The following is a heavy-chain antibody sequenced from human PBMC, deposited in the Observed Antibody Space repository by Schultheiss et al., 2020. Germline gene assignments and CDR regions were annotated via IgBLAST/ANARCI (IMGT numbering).Heavy chain of an antibody. Sequence: ASVKVSCKASGYTFTSYDINWVRQATGQGLEWMGWMNPNSGNTAYAQKFQGRVTMTTDTSTSTAYMELRSLRSDDTAVYYCARDSKKREGLMVYAGWGQGTLVTVSS. V-gene: IGHV1-8*01. CDR1: GYTFTSYD. D-gene: IGHD2-8*01. J-gene: IGHJ4*02. CDR3: ARDSKKREGLMVYAG. CDR2: MNPNSGNT.